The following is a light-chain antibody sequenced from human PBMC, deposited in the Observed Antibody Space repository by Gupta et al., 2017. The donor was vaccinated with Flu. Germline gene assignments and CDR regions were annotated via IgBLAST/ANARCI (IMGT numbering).Light chain of an antibody. V-gene: IGKV1-39*01. Sequence: DCRMTHSPSSLSASVGDRVTITCRASQRIATYLDWYQQKPGKPPKFLIYAASTWKSGVPSRFRGSGSGTDFTLTISRLQPEDFATYYCQQGHNTPFTFGRGTNMDIK. CDR3: QQGHNTPFT. CDR1: QRIATY. J-gene: IGKJ3*01. CDR2: AAS.